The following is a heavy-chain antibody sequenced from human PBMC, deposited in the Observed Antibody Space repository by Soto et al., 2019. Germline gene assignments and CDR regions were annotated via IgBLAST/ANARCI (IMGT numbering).Heavy chain of an antibody. D-gene: IGHD6-19*01. CDR2: IYWNDDN. V-gene: IGHV2-5*01. Sequence: QITLKESGPTLVKPTQTLTLTCTFSGFSLSTSAVGVAWIRQPPGKALEWLALIYWNDDNHYSPSLKSRLTITKDTSKNQVVLIMTNMDPVDTATYYCAHTSGWLPDCWGQGTLVTVSS. CDR3: AHTSGWLPDC. CDR1: GFSLSTSAVG. J-gene: IGHJ4*02.